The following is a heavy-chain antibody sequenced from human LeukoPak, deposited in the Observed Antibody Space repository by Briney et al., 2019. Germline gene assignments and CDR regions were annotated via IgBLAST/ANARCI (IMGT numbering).Heavy chain of an antibody. CDR3: AKSPRSGPISFDP. CDR2: ISWNSGSI. J-gene: IGHJ5*02. CDR1: GFTFDDYA. V-gene: IGHV3-9*01. Sequence: GGSLRLSCAASGFTFDDYAMHWVRHAPGKGLEWVSGISWNSGSIGYADSVKGRFTISRDNSKNTLYLQMNSLRAEDTAVYYCAKSPRSGPISFDPWGQGTLVTVSS.